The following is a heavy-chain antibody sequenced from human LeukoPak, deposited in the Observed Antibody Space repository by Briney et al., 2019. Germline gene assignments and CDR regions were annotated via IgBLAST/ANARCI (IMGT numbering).Heavy chain of an antibody. Sequence: ASVKVSCKASGYTFTSYDINWVRQATGQGLEWMGWMNPNSGNTGYAQKFQGRVTMTRNTSISTAYMELSSLRPEDTAVYYCARDSSGYKGIDYWGQGTLVTVSS. CDR1: GYTFTSYD. D-gene: IGHD3-22*01. V-gene: IGHV1-8*01. J-gene: IGHJ4*02. CDR3: ARDSSGYKGIDY. CDR2: MNPNSGNT.